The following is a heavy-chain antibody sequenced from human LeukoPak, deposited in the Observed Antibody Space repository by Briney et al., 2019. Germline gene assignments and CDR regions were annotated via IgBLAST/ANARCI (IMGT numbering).Heavy chain of an antibody. CDR1: GFTVSSNY. CDR3: ARDASSGWYGGSYFDY. CDR2: IYSGGST. D-gene: IGHD6-19*01. J-gene: IGHJ4*02. Sequence: TGGSLRLSCAASGFTVSSNYMSWVRQAPGKGLEWVSVIYSGGSTYYADSVKGRFTISRDNSKNTLYLQMNSLRAEDTAVYYCARDASSGWYGGSYFDYWGQGTLVTVSS. V-gene: IGHV3-53*01.